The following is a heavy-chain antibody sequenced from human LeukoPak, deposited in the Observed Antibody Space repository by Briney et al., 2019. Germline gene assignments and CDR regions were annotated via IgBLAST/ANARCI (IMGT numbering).Heavy chain of an antibody. D-gene: IGHD3-10*01. CDR3: AKSGMTMSRGGSHNWFDP. CDR2: ISGSGVAT. V-gene: IGHV3-23*01. CDR1: GFTFSSYA. Sequence: PGGSLRLSCAASGFTFSSYAMSWVRQAPGKGLEWVSVISGSGVATFYADSVKGRFSISRDNSNNTLYLQMNSLRVEDTAVYYCAKSGMTMSRGGSHNWFDPWGQGTLVTVSS. J-gene: IGHJ5*02.